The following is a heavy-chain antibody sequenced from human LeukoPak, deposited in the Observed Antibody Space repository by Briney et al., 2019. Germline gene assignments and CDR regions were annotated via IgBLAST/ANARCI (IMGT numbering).Heavy chain of an antibody. CDR3: ARDQRYCSSSSCPWEPFDY. CDR2: IWYDGSNE. J-gene: IGHJ4*02. D-gene: IGHD2-2*01. V-gene: IGHV3-33*01. Sequence: PGGSLRLSCAASGFTFSRYGMHWVRQAPGKGLEWVALIWYDGSNEYYADSVKGRFTISRDNSNNTLYLRMNSLRAEDTAVYYCARDQRYCSSSSCPWEPFDYWGQGTLVTVSS. CDR1: GFTFSRYG.